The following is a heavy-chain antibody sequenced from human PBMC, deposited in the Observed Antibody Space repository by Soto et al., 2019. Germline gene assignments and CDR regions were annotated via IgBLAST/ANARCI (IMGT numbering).Heavy chain of an antibody. Sequence: QITLKESGPTLVKPTQTLTLTCSFSGFSLSTNGVGVGWIRQPPGKALEWLALIYWDDDKRYSPSLETRLAITKDTSKNHVVLTMTNMNPVDTATSYCAHRSGDREAYWGQGLLVTVSS. CDR1: GFSLSTNGVG. CDR2: IYWDDDK. J-gene: IGHJ4*02. V-gene: IGHV2-5*02. CDR3: AHRSGDREAY. D-gene: IGHD4-17*01.